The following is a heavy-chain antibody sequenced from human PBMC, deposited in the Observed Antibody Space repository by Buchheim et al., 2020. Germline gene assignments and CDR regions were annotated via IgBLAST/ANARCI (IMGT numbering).Heavy chain of an antibody. V-gene: IGHV3-33*01. J-gene: IGHJ4*02. CDR1: GFTFSSYG. CDR3: ARRYSSSWCYFDY. CDR2: IWYDGSNK. D-gene: IGHD6-13*01. Sequence: QVQLVESGGGVVQPGRSLRLSCAASGFTFSSYGMHWVRQAPGKGLEWVAVIWYDGSNKYYADSVKGRFTISRDNSKNTLYLQMNSLRAEDTAVYYCARRYSSSWCYFDYWGQGTL.